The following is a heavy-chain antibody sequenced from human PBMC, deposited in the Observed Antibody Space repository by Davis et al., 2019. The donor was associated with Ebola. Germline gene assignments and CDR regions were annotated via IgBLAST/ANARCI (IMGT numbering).Heavy chain of an antibody. J-gene: IGHJ6*03. CDR3: ARDQGGTYDFWSGYPRGEYYYYYMDV. CDR1: GYTFTSYG. D-gene: IGHD3-3*01. CDR2: ISAYNGNT. Sequence: ASVKVSCKASGYTFTSYGISWVRQAPGQGLEWMGWISAYNGNTNYAQKLQGRVTMTTDTSTSTAYMALRSLRSDATAVYYCARDQGGTYDFWSGYPRGEYYYYYMDVWGKGTTVTVSS. V-gene: IGHV1-18*01.